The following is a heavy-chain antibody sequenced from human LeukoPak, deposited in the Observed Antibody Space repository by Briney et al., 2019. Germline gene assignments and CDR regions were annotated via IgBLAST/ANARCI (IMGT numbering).Heavy chain of an antibody. CDR2: IWSYGSHK. Sequence: GTSLRLSCAASGFIFTTYVFHWVRQPPGRGLEWVADIWSYGSHKFYTDSVKGRFTISRDHSENTLYLEMSSLRVEDTAVYYCTRGQTTYYDYWGQGTLVTVSS. CDR3: TRGQTTYYDY. J-gene: IGHJ4*02. V-gene: IGHV3-33*08. CDR1: GFIFTTYV. D-gene: IGHD1-7*01.